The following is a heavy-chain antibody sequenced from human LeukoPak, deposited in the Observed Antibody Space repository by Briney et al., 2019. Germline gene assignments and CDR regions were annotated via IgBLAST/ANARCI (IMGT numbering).Heavy chain of an antibody. Sequence: SKTLSLTCTVSGGSISSSSYYWGWIRQPPGKGLEWIGEINHSGSTNYNPSLKSRVTISVDTSKNQFSLKLSSVTAADTAVYYCASEPYDILTGYRENFDYWGQGTLVTVSS. J-gene: IGHJ4*02. V-gene: IGHV4-39*07. CDR3: ASEPYDILTGYRENFDY. D-gene: IGHD3-9*01. CDR2: INHSGST. CDR1: GGSISSSSYY.